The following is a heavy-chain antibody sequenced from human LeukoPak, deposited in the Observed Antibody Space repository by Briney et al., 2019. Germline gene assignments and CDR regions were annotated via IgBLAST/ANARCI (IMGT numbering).Heavy chain of an antibody. CDR1: GGSISSSGYY. V-gene: IGHV4-39*01. D-gene: IGHD5-18*01. Sequence: PSETLSLTCTVSGGSISSSGYYWGCIRQPPGKGLEWIGSIYYSGSTYYNPSLKSRVTISVDTSKNQLSLKLSSVTAADTAVYYCARHRGKYSPHDAFDIWGQGTMVTVSS. J-gene: IGHJ3*02. CDR3: ARHRGKYSPHDAFDI. CDR2: IYYSGST.